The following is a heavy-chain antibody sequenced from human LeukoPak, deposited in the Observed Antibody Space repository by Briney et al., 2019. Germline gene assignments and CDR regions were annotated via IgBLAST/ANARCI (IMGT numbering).Heavy chain of an antibody. V-gene: IGHV3-23*01. CDR3: AKGSKYRGGFWYDY. J-gene: IGHJ4*02. CDR1: GFTFSSYA. Sequence: PGGSLRLSCAASGFTFSSYAMSWVRQAPGKGLEWVSAISGSGGSTYYADSVKGRFTISRDNSKNTLYLQMNSLRAEDTAVYYCAKGSKYRGGFWYDYWGQGTLVTVSS. D-gene: IGHD1-26*01. CDR2: ISGSGGST.